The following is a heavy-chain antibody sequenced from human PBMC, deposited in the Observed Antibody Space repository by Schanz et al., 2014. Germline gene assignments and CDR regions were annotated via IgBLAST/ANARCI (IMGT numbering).Heavy chain of an antibody. D-gene: IGHD3-10*01. V-gene: IGHV1-69*02. J-gene: IGHJ4*02. Sequence: QVQLVQSGAEVKKPGASMKVSCKASGGTFSSYTISWMRQAPGQGLEWMGKIIPVLNIATYAQRFQGRVSITADTSTNTACMELSSLTSEDTAVHYCARGRGFYDYWGQGTLVTVSS. CDR2: IIPVLNIA. CDR1: GGTFSSYT. CDR3: ARGRGFYDY.